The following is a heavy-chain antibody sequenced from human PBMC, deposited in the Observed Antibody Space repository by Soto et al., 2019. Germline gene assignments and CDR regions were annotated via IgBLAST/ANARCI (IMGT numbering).Heavy chain of an antibody. CDR3: ARDREMSTIRDYFDF. J-gene: IGHJ4*02. Sequence: QVQLVESGGGVVQPGRSLRLSCAASGFTFSNYAMHWVRQAPGKGLDWVAVTSHNGNNKYYADSVKGRFTISRDNSKNTLYLQMNSLRAEDTAIYYCARDREMSTIRDYFDFWGQGTLVTVSS. CDR2: TSHNGNNK. D-gene: IGHD1-1*01. CDR1: GFTFSNYA. V-gene: IGHV3-30-3*01.